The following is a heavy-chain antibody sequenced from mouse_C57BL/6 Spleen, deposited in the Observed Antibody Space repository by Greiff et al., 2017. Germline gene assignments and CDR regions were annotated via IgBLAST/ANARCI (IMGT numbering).Heavy chain of an antibody. J-gene: IGHJ2*01. CDR2: IYPSDSET. Sequence: VQLQQPGAELVRPGSSVKLSCKASGYTFTSYWMDWVKQRPGQGLEWIGNIYPSDSETHYNQKFKDKATLTVDKSSSTAYMQLSSLTSEHYAVYYCAREMENYDYDWDYFDYWGQGTTLTVSS. D-gene: IGHD2-4*01. V-gene: IGHV1-61*01. CDR3: AREMENYDYDWDYFDY. CDR1: GYTFTSYW.